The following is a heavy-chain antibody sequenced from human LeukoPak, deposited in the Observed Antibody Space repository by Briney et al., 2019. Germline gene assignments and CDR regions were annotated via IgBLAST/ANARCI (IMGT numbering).Heavy chain of an antibody. Sequence: SETLSLTCTVSGYSISSGYYWGWIRQPPGKGLEWIGSIYHSGSTYYNPSLKSRVTISVDTSKNQFSLKLSSVTAADTAVYYCARGFGSSWYFWFDPWGQGTLVTVSS. CDR2: IYHSGST. J-gene: IGHJ5*02. D-gene: IGHD6-13*01. V-gene: IGHV4-38-2*02. CDR1: GYSISSGYY. CDR3: ARGFGSSWYFWFDP.